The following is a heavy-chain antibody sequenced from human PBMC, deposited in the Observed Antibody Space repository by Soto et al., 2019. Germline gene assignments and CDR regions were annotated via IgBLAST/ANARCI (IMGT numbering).Heavy chain of an antibody. CDR2: IYYSGST. D-gene: IGHD1-26*01. Sequence: SETLSLTCTVSGGSISSYYWSWIRQPPGKGLEWIGYIYYSGSTNYNPSLKSRVTISVDTSKNQFSLKLSSVTAADTAVYYCAREETTLGGNWFDPWGQGTLVTVSS. CDR1: GGSISSYY. V-gene: IGHV4-59*01. CDR3: AREETTLGGNWFDP. J-gene: IGHJ5*02.